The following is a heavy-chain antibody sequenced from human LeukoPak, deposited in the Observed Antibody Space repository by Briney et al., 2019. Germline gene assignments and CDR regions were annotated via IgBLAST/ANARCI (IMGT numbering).Heavy chain of an antibody. Sequence: GGSLRLSCAASGFTFSSYSMNWVRQAPGKGLEWVSYISSSSSTIYYADSVKGRFTISRDNAKNSLYLQMNSLRGEHTAVYYCARGPYYHGSGSYRRAYYYYGMDVWGQGTTVTVSS. CDR1: GFTFSSYS. V-gene: IGHV3-48*01. CDR2: ISSSSSTI. D-gene: IGHD3-10*01. J-gene: IGHJ6*02. CDR3: ARGPYYHGSGSYRRAYYYYGMDV.